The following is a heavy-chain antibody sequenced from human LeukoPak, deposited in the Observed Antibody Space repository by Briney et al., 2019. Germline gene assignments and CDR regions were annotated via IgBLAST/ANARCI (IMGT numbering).Heavy chain of an antibody. CDR2: INPNSGDT. D-gene: IGHD2-2*02. V-gene: IGHV1-2*06. Sequence: ASVKVSCKASGYTFTGYYMHWVRQAPGQGLEWMGRINPNSGDTNYAQKFQGRVTMTRDTSISTAYMELSRLRSDDTAVYYCARTVVPAAIDAFDIWGQGTMVTVSS. CDR1: GYTFTGYY. CDR3: ARTVVPAAIDAFDI. J-gene: IGHJ3*02.